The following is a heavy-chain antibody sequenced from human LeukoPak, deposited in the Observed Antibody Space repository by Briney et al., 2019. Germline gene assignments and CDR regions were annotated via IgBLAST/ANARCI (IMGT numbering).Heavy chain of an antibody. D-gene: IGHD3-22*01. Sequence: PGESLRLSCAASGFTFSKYWMTWVRQAPGKGLEWVANIRGDGSVKYLLDSVKGRFTISRDNVKNSLSLEMNNLRAEDTAVYYFSRDANYYDSSRHYFDAFDIWGQGTMVTVSS. CDR3: SRDANYYDSSRHYFDAFDI. J-gene: IGHJ3*02. CDR2: IRGDGSVK. CDR1: GFTFSKYW. V-gene: IGHV3-7*01.